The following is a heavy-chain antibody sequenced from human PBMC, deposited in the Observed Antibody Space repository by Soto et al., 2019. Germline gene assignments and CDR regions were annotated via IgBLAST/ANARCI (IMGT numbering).Heavy chain of an antibody. CDR2: IYYSGST. CDR3: ARASVSPPDY. CDR1: GGSISSYY. J-gene: IGHJ4*02. Sequence: SETLSLTCTVSGGSISSYYWSWIRQPPGKGLEWIGYIYYSGSTNYNPSLKSRVTISVDTSKNQFSLKLSSVTAADTAVYYCARASVSPPDYWGQGTLVTVSS. D-gene: IGHD2-8*01. V-gene: IGHV4-59*01.